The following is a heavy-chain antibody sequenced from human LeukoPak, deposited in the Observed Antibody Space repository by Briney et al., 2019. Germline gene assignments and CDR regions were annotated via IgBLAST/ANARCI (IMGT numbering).Heavy chain of an antibody. CDR2: ISGIT. V-gene: IGHV4-34*01. J-gene: IGHJ6*03. CDR3: ASNYGSGSYYYYMDV. Sequence: PSETLSLTCGVYGGSYSDYYWSWIRQPPGKGLEWIGEISGITNYNPSLKSRVTISVDTSKNQFSLKLSSVTAADTAVYYCASNYGSGSYYYYMDVWGKGTTVTISS. CDR1: GGSYSDYY. D-gene: IGHD3-10*01.